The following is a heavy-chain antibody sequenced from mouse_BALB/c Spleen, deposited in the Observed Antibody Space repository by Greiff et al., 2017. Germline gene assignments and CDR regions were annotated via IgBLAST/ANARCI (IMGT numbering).Heavy chain of an antibody. CDR3: ARNENGNYFDY. Sequence: QVQLKQSGPGLVQPSQSLSITCTVSGFSLTSYGVHWVRQSPGKGLEWLGVIWSGGSTDYNAAFISRLSISKDNSKSQVFFKMNSLQANDTAIYYCARNENGNYFDYWGQGTTLTVSS. V-gene: IGHV2-2*02. D-gene: IGHD1-3*01. CDR2: IWSGGST. J-gene: IGHJ2*01. CDR1: GFSLTSYG.